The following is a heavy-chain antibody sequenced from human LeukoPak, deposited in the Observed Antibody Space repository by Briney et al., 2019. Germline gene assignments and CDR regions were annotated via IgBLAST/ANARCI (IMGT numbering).Heavy chain of an antibody. CDR1: GASISGSGYY. CDR3: AREKPAAIAFDI. Sequence: PSETLSLTCAVSGASISGSGYYWGWIRQPPGKGLEWIGYIYYSGSTNYNPSLKSRVTISVDTSKNQFSLKLSSVTAADTAVYYCAREKPAAIAFDIWGQGTMVTVSS. V-gene: IGHV4-61*08. D-gene: IGHD2-2*02. J-gene: IGHJ3*02. CDR2: IYYSGST.